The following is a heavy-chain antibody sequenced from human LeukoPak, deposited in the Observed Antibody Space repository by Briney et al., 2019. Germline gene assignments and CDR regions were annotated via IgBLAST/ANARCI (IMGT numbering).Heavy chain of an antibody. Sequence: GGSLRLSCAASGLIFSGNWMSWVRQAPGKGLEWVSAISGSGGSTYYADSVKGRFTISRDNSKNTLYLQMNSLRAEDTAVYYCAKRYYYDSSDPIDYWGQGTLVTVSS. CDR2: ISGSGGST. V-gene: IGHV3-23*01. D-gene: IGHD3-22*01. J-gene: IGHJ4*02. CDR1: GLIFSGNW. CDR3: AKRYYYDSSDPIDY.